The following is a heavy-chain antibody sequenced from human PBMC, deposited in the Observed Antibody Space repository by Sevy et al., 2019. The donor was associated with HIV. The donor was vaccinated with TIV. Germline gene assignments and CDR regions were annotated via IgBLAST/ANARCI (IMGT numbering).Heavy chain of an antibody. J-gene: IGHJ4*02. CDR3: AKANIAAPPRGSDYSDY. CDR2: LSHAISDE. D-gene: IGHD6-6*01. V-gene: IGHV3-30*18. Sequence: GGSLRLSCAASGFTFGTYGMHWVRQAPGKGLEWVAVLSHAISDEYYADSVKGRFTISRDNSKNTLYLQMSSLRPEDTALYYCAKANIAAPPRGSDYSDYWGQGTLVTVSS. CDR1: GFTFGTYG.